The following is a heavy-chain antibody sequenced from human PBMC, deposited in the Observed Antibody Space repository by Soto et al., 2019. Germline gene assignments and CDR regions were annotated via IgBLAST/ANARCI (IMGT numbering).Heavy chain of an antibody. V-gene: IGHV3-7*01. CDR1: GFTFSNYW. CDR3: AREKRANGYFDY. J-gene: IGHJ4*02. Sequence: GGSLRLSCEASGFTFSNYWMSWVRQAPGKGLEWVANINQDGSEKYFVGSVNGRFTISRDNAKNSLFLQVNSLRAEETAVYYCAREKRANGYFDYWGQGTLVTVSS. D-gene: IGHD6-25*01. CDR2: INQDGSEK.